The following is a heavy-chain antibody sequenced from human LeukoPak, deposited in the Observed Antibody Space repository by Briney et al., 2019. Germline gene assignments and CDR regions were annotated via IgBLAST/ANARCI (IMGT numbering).Heavy chain of an antibody. V-gene: IGHV4-61*02. CDR3: AREMYTSGSWGRYFDY. CDR1: GGSISSSSYY. CDR2: IYTSGST. D-gene: IGHD6-19*01. Sequence: PSETLSLTCTVSGGSISSSSYYWGWIRQPAGKGLEWIGRIYTSGSTNYNPSLKSRVTMSVDTSKNQFSLKLSSVTAADTAVYYCAREMYTSGSWGRYFDYWGQGTLVTVSS. J-gene: IGHJ4*02.